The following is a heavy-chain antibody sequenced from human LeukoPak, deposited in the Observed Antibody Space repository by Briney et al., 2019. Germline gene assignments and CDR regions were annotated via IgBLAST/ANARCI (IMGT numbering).Heavy chain of an antibody. D-gene: IGHD4-17*01. Sequence: PGGSLRLSCAASGFTFRSYAMSWVRQAPGKGLEWVSAISGSGGSTYYADSVKGRFTISRDNSKNTLDLQMNSLRAEDTAVYYCAKDLDGDYGHYYYGMDVWGQGTTVTVSS. V-gene: IGHV3-23*01. J-gene: IGHJ6*02. CDR3: AKDLDGDYGHYYYGMDV. CDR1: GFTFRSYA. CDR2: ISGSGGST.